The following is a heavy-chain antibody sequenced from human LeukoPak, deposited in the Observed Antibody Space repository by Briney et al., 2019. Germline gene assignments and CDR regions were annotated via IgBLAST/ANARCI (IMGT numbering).Heavy chain of an antibody. Sequence: SVKVSCKASGYTFTSYDINWVRQARGQRLEWIGWIVVGSGNTNYAQKFQERVTITRDMSTSTAYMELSSLRSEDTAVYYCAATFYDSSGYYYVSAFDIWGQGTMVTVSS. J-gene: IGHJ3*02. CDR1: GYTFTSYD. V-gene: IGHV1-58*02. CDR3: AATFYDSSGYYYVSAFDI. CDR2: IVVGSGNT. D-gene: IGHD3-22*01.